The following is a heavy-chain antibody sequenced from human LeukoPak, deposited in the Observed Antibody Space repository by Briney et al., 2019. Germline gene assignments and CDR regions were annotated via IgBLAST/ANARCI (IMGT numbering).Heavy chain of an antibody. D-gene: IGHD1-1*01. V-gene: IGHV3-13*01. CDR2: IGTASDT. CDR1: GFTFSSFD. J-gene: IGHJ6*03. Sequence: GGSLRLSCAASGFTFSSFDMHWVRQPTGQGLEWVSTIGTASDTYYPGSVEGRFTLSRDNAKSSLYLQMNSLTAGDTAVYYCARGPPRGKYYYMDVWGKGTTVTVSS. CDR3: ARGPPRGKYYYMDV.